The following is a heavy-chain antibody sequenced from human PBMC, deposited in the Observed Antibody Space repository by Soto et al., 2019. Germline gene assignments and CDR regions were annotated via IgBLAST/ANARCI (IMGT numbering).Heavy chain of an antibody. CDR2: ISSSGSTI. CDR3: ARGFRSTSCCPYYYYGMDV. CDR1: GFTFSSYE. V-gene: IGHV3-48*03. Sequence: GGSLRLSCAASGFTFSSYEMNWVRQAPGKGLEWVSYISSSGSTIYYADSVKGRFTISRDNAKNSLYLQMNSLRAEDTAVYYCARGFRSTSCCPYYYYGMDVWGQGTTVTVSS. D-gene: IGHD2-2*01. J-gene: IGHJ6*02.